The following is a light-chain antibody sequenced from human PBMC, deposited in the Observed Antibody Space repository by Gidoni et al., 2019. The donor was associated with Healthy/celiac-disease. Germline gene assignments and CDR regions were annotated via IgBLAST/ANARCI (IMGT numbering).Light chain of an antibody. CDR3: CSYAGSSTLV. CDR1: SSDVGSYNL. Sequence: QSALTQPASASGSAGQSITIPCTGTSSDVGSYNLVSWYQQHPGKAPKLMIYEGSKRPSGVSNRFSGSKSGNTASLTISGLQAEDEADYYCCSYAGSSTLVFGGGTKLTVL. CDR2: EGS. J-gene: IGLJ3*02. V-gene: IGLV2-23*01.